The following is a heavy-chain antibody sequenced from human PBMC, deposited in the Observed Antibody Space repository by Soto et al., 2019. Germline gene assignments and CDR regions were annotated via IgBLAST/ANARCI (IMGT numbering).Heavy chain of an antibody. Sequence: QVQLVQSGAEVKKPGASVKVSCKASGYTFTDYYMHWVRQAPGQGLEWMGFINPTGGGTTYAQKCQGRVTMARDTSTSTVFMELSSLRSEDTAVYFCARRGRDHPVGYYFEYWGQGTLVTVSS. D-gene: IGHD3-10*01. CDR3: ARRGRDHPVGYYFEY. CDR2: INPTGGGT. V-gene: IGHV1-46*01. J-gene: IGHJ4*02. CDR1: GYTFTDYY.